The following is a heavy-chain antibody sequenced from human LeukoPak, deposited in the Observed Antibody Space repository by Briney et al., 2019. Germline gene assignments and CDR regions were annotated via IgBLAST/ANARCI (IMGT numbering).Heavy chain of an antibody. Sequence: EPGGSLSLSCAASGFTFSSYSMSWVRQAPGKGLEWVSLISGSGDTTNYADSVKGRFTISRDNSKNTLYLQMNSLGADDTAVYYCAKAFQGGWERDAFAFWGQGTLVTVSS. CDR3: AKAFQGGWERDAFAF. CDR2: ISGSGDTT. CDR1: GFTFSSYS. J-gene: IGHJ3*01. V-gene: IGHV3-23*01. D-gene: IGHD1-26*01.